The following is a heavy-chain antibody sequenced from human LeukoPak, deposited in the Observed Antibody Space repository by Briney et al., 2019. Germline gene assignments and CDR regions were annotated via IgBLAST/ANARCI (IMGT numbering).Heavy chain of an antibody. V-gene: IGHV4-59*01. CDR1: GGSIRSYY. J-gene: IGHJ3*02. CDR3: ARDKKDYYDSSGYYYFAFDI. Sequence: NTSETLSLTCTVSGGSIRSYYWSWIRQPPGKGLEWIGYIYYSGSTNYNPPLKCRVTISVDTSKNQFSLKLSSVTAADTAVYYCARDKKDYYDSSGYYYFAFDIWGQGTMVNVSS. D-gene: IGHD3-22*01. CDR2: IYYSGST.